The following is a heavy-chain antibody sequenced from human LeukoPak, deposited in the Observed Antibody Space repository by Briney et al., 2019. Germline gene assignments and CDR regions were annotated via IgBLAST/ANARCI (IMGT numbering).Heavy chain of an antibody. CDR2: INPSGGST. Sequence: GASVKVSCKASGYTFTGYYMHWVRQAPGQGLEWMGIINPSGGSTSYAQKFQGRVTMTRDTSTSTVYMELSSLRSEDTAVYYCARDGGHRYYDFWSGSLSYYYGMDVWGQGTTVTVSS. J-gene: IGHJ6*02. CDR1: GYTFTGYY. CDR3: ARDGGHRYYDFWSGSLSYYYGMDV. D-gene: IGHD3-3*01. V-gene: IGHV1-46*01.